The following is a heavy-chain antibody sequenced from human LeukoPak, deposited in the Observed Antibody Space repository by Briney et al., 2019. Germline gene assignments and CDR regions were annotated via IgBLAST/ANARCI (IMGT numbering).Heavy chain of an antibody. Sequence: GGSLRLSCAASGFTFSDYYMSWIRQAPGKGLEWASYISSSSSSYTNYADSVKGRFTISRDNAKNSLYLQMNSLRAEDTAVYYCARVYSDGYNSYFDYWGQGTLVTVSS. CDR2: ISSSSSSYT. J-gene: IGHJ4*02. V-gene: IGHV3-11*05. D-gene: IGHD5-24*01. CDR3: ARVYSDGYNSYFDY. CDR1: GFTFSDYY.